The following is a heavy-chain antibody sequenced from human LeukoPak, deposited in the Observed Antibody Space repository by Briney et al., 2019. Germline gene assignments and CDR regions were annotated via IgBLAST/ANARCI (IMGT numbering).Heavy chain of an antibody. V-gene: IGHV3-74*01. CDR3: ARDGTYGSGTYVEY. CDR1: GFTFSNYW. J-gene: IGHJ4*02. CDR2: INSDGSST. D-gene: IGHD3-10*01. Sequence: GGSLRLSCVASGFTFSNYWMHWVRQAPGKGVVWVSRINSDGSSTSYADSVKGRFTISRDNAKNTLYLQMNSLRAEDTAVYYCARDGTYGSGTYVEYWGQGTLVTVSS.